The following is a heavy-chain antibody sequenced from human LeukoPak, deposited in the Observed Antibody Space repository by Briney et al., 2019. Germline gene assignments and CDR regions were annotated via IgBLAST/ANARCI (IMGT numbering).Heavy chain of an antibody. D-gene: IGHD3-10*01. J-gene: IGHJ3*02. CDR1: GYTFYTYG. V-gene: IGHV1-18*01. Sequence: ASVKVSCKASGYTFYTYGISWVRQAPGQGLEWMGWTSGYNGHTKYAQKFHDRVTLTTDTSTSTAYMEMRSLRSDDTAVYYCARIQSAGTPDAFDIWGQGTMLTVS. CDR3: ARIQSAGTPDAFDI. CDR2: TSGYNGHT.